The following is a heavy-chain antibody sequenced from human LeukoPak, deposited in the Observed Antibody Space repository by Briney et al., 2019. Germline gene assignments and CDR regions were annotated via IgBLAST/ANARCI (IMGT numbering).Heavy chain of an antibody. Sequence: ASVKVSCKASGGTFSSYAISWVRQAPGQGLEWMGGIIPILGTANYAQKFQGRVTITADKSTSTAYMELSSLRSEDTAVYYCAWGDYDFWSGYNYYYYMVVWGKGTTVTVSS. J-gene: IGHJ6*03. CDR1: GGTFSSYA. CDR3: AWGDYDFWSGYNYYYYMVV. CDR2: IIPILGTA. V-gene: IGHV1-69*06. D-gene: IGHD3-3*01.